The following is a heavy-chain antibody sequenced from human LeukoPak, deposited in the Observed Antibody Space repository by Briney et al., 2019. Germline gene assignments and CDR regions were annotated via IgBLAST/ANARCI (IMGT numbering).Heavy chain of an antibody. CDR1: GFTFSSYW. CDR2: IYSDGSST. J-gene: IGHJ4*01. CDR3: ARDRSSLGLWFWELRN. D-gene: IGHD3-10*01. V-gene: IGHV3-74*01. Sequence: PGGSLRLSCAASGFTFSSYWMHWVRQAPGKGLVWVSRIYSDGSSTNYADSVKGRFTISRDNAKNTLYLQMNSLRAEDTAVYYCARDRSSLGLWFWELRNWRQGTLVTVSS.